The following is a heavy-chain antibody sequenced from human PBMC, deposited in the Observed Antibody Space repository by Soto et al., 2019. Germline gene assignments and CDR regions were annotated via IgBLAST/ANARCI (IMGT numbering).Heavy chain of an antibody. CDR2: ISTYNGNT. Sequence: QVHLVQSGAEVKKPGASVKVSCKASGYTFTRYGITWVRHAPGQGLEWMGWISTYNGNTNYAQKLQGRDTMTTDTSTSTAYMELRSLRSDDTATYYCERTYCSSASCYGAWNWFDPWGQGTLVTVSS. CDR1: GYTFTRYG. J-gene: IGHJ5*02. V-gene: IGHV1-18*01. D-gene: IGHD2-2*01. CDR3: ERTYCSSASCYGAWNWFDP.